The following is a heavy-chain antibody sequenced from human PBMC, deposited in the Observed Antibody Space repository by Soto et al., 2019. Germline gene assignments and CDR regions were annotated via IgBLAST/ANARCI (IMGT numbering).Heavy chain of an antibody. CDR3: ARVRGTAGKRYFDY. V-gene: IGHV4-59*01. J-gene: IGHJ4*02. D-gene: IGHD6-13*01. Sequence: AETLSLTCTVSGGSMIAYYWNWMRQPPGKGLQWIGYTYYSGSTTYNPSLKSRVTISVDSSKNQFSLKLDSVTPADPAVYYCARVRGTAGKRYFDYWGPGTLVPVSS. CDR2: TYYSGST. CDR1: GGSMIAYY.